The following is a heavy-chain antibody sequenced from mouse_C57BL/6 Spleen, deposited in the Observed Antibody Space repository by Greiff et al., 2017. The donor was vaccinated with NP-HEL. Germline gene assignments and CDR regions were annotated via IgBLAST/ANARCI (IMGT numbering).Heavy chain of an antibody. D-gene: IGHD1-1*01. V-gene: IGHV1-50*01. CDR1: GYTFTSYW. J-gene: IGHJ2*01. Sequence: VQLQQPGAELVKPGASVKLSCKASGYTFTSYWMQWVKQRPGQGLEWIGEIDPSDSYTNYNQKFKGKATLTVDTSSSTAYMQLSSLTSEDSAVYYCAKEEQVADDYWGQGTTLTVSS. CDR2: IDPSDSYT. CDR3: AKEEQVADDY.